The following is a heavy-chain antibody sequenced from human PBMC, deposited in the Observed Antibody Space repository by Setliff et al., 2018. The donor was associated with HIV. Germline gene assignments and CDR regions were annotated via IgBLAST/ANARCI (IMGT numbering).Heavy chain of an antibody. D-gene: IGHD3-10*01. CDR2: INPNSGGT. CDR1: GYTFTGYY. J-gene: IGHJ3*02. Sequence: GASVKVSCKASGYTFTGYYMHWVRQAPGQGLEWMGWINPNSGGTTYAQKFQGRVTMTRDTSISTAYMEVSRLRSDDTAVYFCARDPAFGAFDIWGQGTMVTVSS. CDR3: ARDPAFGAFDI. V-gene: IGHV1-2*02.